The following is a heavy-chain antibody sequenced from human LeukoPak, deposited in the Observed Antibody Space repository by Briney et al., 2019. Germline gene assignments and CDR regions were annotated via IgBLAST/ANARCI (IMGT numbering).Heavy chain of an antibody. CDR2: IIPIFGTA. CDR3: ARDGVSSAARPEQNWFDP. J-gene: IGHJ5*02. Sequence: SVKVSCKASGGTFSSYAISWVRQAPGQGLEWMGGIIPIFGTANYAQKFQGRVTITTDESTSTAYMELSSLRSEDTAVYYCARDGVSSAARPEQNWFDPWGQGTLVTVSS. CDR1: GGTFSSYA. D-gene: IGHD6-6*01. V-gene: IGHV1-69*05.